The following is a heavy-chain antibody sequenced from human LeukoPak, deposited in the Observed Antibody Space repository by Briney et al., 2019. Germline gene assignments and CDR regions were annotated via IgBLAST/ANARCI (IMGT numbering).Heavy chain of an antibody. J-gene: IGHJ1*01. CDR2: NSWNSGSI. CDR3: AKMSGYSSGWYQH. Sequence: PGRSLRLSCAASGFTFDDYAMHWVRQAPGKGLEWGSGNSWNSGSIGYADSVKGRFTISRHNAKDSLYLQMNSLRAEDTALYYCAKMSGYSSGWYQHWGQGTLVTVSS. V-gene: IGHV3-9*01. D-gene: IGHD6-19*01. CDR1: GFTFDDYA.